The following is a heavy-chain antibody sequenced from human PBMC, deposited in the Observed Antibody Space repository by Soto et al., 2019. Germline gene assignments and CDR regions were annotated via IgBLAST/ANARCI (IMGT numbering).Heavy chain of an antibody. Sequence: SETLSLTCTVSGGSISSSSYYWGWIRQPPGKGLEWIGSIYYSGSTYYNPSLKSRVTIPVDTSKNQFSLKLSSVTAADTAVYYCARRGSDGGTGFDPWGQGTLVTVSS. CDR3: ARRGSDGGTGFDP. CDR1: GGSISSSSYY. J-gene: IGHJ5*02. V-gene: IGHV4-39*01. D-gene: IGHD3-16*01. CDR2: IYYSGST.